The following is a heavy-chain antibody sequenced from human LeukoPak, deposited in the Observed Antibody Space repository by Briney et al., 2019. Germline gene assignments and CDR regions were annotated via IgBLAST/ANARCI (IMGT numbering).Heavy chain of an antibody. J-gene: IGHJ4*02. V-gene: IGHV4-39*01. D-gene: IGHD3-3*01. CDR1: GGSISSSSYY. CDR2: IYYSGST. CDR3: ARLTPVLRFLEWLFLPLDY. Sequence: PSETLPLTCTVSGGSISSSSYYWGWIRQPPGKGLEWIGSIYYSGSTYYNPSLKSRVTISVDTSKNQFSLKLSSVTAADTAVYYCARLTPVLRFLEWLFLPLDYWGQGTLVTVSS.